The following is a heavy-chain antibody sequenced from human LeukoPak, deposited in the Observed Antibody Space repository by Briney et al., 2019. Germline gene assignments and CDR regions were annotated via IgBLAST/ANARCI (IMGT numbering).Heavy chain of an antibody. CDR2: ISSSGGSA. D-gene: IGHD4-17*01. V-gene: IGHV3-23*01. Sequence: LTLTCSVSGFSLDTHGMCVTWVRQPPGKGLEWVATISSSGGSAHSADSVKGRFTISRDNSKKTLYLHMNSLRAGDTAVFFCAKDIGDYGDYPDFWGQGTLVIVSS. CDR1: GFSLDTHG. CDR3: AKDIGDYGDYPDF. J-gene: IGHJ4*02.